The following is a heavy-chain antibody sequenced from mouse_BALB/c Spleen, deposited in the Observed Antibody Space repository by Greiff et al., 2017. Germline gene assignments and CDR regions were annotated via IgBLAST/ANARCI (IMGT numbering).Heavy chain of an antibody. CDR1: GYTFTSYW. J-gene: IGHJ1*01. V-gene: IGHV1-69*02. CDR3: TRSGTTVVATYWYFDV. CDR2: IYPSDSYT. D-gene: IGHD1-1*01. Sequence: VQLQQPGAELVRPGASVKLSCKASGYTFTSYWINWVKQRPGQGLEWIGNIYPSDSYTNYNQKFKDKATLTVDKSSSTASMQLSSPTSEDSAVYYCTRSGTTVVATYWYFDVWGAGTTVTVSS.